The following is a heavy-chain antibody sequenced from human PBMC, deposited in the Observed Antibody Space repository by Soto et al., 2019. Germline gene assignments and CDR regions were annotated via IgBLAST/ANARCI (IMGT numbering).Heavy chain of an antibody. CDR3: AMEWFDP. Sequence: SETLSLTCTVSGGSISRSSYYWGWIRQPPGKGLEWIGSIYYSGSTYYNPSLKSRVTISVDTSKNQFSLKLSSVTAADTAVYYCAMEWFDPWGQGTLVTVSS. D-gene: IGHD3-3*01. CDR2: IYYSGST. J-gene: IGHJ5*02. V-gene: IGHV4-39*01. CDR1: GGSISRSSYY.